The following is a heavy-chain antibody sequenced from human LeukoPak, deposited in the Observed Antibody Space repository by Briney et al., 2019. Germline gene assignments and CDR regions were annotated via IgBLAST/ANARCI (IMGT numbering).Heavy chain of an antibody. Sequence: ASVKVSCKASGYTFTSYGISWVRQAPGQGLEGMGWTSAYNGNTNYAQKLQGRVTMTTDTSTSTAYMELRSLRTDDTAVYYCARDGRSWQLEPPDYWGQGTLVTVSS. CDR2: TSAYNGNT. CDR1: GYTFTSYG. D-gene: IGHD6-6*01. J-gene: IGHJ4*02. V-gene: IGHV1-18*01. CDR3: ARDGRSWQLEPPDY.